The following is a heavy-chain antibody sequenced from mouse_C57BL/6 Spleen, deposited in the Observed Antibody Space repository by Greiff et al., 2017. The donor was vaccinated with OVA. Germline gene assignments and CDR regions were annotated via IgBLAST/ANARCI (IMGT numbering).Heavy chain of an antibody. CDR1: GYAFSSYW. CDR2: IYPGDGDT. D-gene: IGHD3-2*02. Sequence: QVQLKESGAELVKPGASVKISCKASGYAFSSYWMNWVKQRPGKGLEGIGQIYPGDGDTTYNGKFKGKATLTADKSSSTAYMQLSSLTSEDSAVYFCARMAAQATFAYWGQGTLVTVSA. CDR3: ARMAAQATFAY. J-gene: IGHJ3*01. V-gene: IGHV1-80*01.